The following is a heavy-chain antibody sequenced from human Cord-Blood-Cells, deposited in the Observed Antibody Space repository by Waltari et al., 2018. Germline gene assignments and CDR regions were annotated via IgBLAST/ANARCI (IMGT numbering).Heavy chain of an antibody. CDR2: ISSSKSYV. CDR3: ARDRYGFDY. CDR1: GFTFSSYS. V-gene: IGHV3-21*01. Sequence: EVQLVESGGGLVKPGGSLRLSCAASGFTFSSYSMNWVRPAPGKGLGGDLSISSSKSYVYYADSVKGRFTISRDNAKKSLYLQMNSLRAEDTAVYYCARDRYGFDYWGQGTLVTVSS. D-gene: IGHD1-20*01. J-gene: IGHJ4*02.